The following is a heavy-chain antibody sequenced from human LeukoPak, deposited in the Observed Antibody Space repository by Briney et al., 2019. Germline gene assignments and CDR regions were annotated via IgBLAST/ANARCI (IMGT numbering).Heavy chain of an antibody. CDR2: IYYSGST. CDR1: GGSISSYY. CDR3: ARVSPASRLHWFDP. Sequence: SETLSLTCTVSGGSISSYYWSWIRQPPGKGLEWIGYIYYSGSTNYNPSLKSRVTISVDTSNNQFSLKLSSVTAADTAVYYCARVSPASRLHWFDPWGQGTLVTVSP. D-gene: IGHD2/OR15-2a*01. J-gene: IGHJ5*02. V-gene: IGHV4-59*01.